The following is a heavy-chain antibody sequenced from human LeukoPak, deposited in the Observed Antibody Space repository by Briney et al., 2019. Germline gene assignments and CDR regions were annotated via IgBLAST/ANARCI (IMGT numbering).Heavy chain of an antibody. D-gene: IGHD3-22*01. CDR3: ARDRLGDYDHSGYYDK. CDR2: ICDSGRTI. CDR1: GFTFSDYY. Sequence: PGGSLRLSCAASGFTFSDYYTSWIRQAPGKGLEWISYICDSGRTIYYADSVKGRFTISRDNAKNSVYLQMNNLGAEDTAVYYCARDRLGDYDHSGYYDKWGQGTLVTVSS. V-gene: IGHV3-11*01. J-gene: IGHJ4*02.